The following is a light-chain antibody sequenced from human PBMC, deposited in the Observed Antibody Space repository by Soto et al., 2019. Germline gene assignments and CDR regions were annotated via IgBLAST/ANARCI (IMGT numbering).Light chain of an antibody. CDR1: SSNIGSNT. Sequence: QSVLTQPPSESGTPGQRATISCSGSSSNIGSNTVNWYQQLPGTAPKLLIYSNNQRPSGVPDRFSGSKSGTSASLAISGLQSEDEADYYCAAWDDSLNGYVFGTGTKVTVL. J-gene: IGLJ1*01. CDR2: SNN. CDR3: AAWDDSLNGYV. V-gene: IGLV1-44*01.